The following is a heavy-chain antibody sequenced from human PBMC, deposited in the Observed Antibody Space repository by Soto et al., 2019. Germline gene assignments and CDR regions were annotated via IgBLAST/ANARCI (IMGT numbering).Heavy chain of an antibody. CDR1: GFTFSSFW. V-gene: IGHV3-74*01. J-gene: IGHJ5*02. CDR2: ASPDGTST. CDR3: ARGDYGDYVWFDP. D-gene: IGHD4-17*01. Sequence: EVQLVESGGGLVQPGGSLRLSCAASGFTFSSFWMHWVRQAPGKGLEWVSRASPDGTSTSYADSVKGRFTISRDNAKNSLYLQMNSLRAEDTAVYYCARGDYGDYVWFDPWGQGTLVTVSS.